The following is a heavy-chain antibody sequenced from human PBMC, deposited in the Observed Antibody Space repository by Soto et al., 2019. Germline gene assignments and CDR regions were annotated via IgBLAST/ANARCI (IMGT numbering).Heavy chain of an antibody. J-gene: IGHJ6*02. CDR2: ISAYNGNT. CDR1: GYTFTSYG. V-gene: IGHV1-18*04. D-gene: IGHD6-13*01. CDR3: ARGGLYSSSWYLTYYYYGMDV. Sequence: ASVKVSCKASGYTFTSYGISWGRHAPGQGLEWMGWISAYNGNTNYAQKLQGRVTMTTDTSTSTAYMELRSLRSDDTAVYYCARGGLYSSSWYLTYYYYGMDVWGQGTTVTVSS.